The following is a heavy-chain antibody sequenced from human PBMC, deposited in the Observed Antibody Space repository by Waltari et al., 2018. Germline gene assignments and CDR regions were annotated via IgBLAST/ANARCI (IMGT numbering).Heavy chain of an antibody. CDR2: IIPIIGEG. V-gene: IGHV1-69*12. D-gene: IGHD3-22*01. Sequence: QVQLEQSGAEVKKPGSSVKVSCKASGGSFNTYGISWVRQAPGQGVEWMGGIIPIIGEGNYAQKFQGRVTITADEPTRTVYLELSSLRSEDTAVYYCARRPEYYYDSSGYANWFDPWGQGTLVTVSS. CDR1: GGSFNTYG. CDR3: ARRPEYYYDSSGYANWFDP. J-gene: IGHJ5*02.